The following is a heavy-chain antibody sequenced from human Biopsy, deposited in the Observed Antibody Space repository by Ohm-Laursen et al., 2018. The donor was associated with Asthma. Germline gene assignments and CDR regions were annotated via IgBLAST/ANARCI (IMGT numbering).Heavy chain of an antibody. V-gene: IGHV4-4*02. CDR1: GDSISSNSW. D-gene: IGHD1-1*01. CDR3: ARAIGTGDWYFDV. CDR2: IYYSGST. Sequence: TLSLTCSVSGDSISSNSWWTWVRQSPGRGLEWIGEIYYSGSTNYHPSLKGRVTISVAKSKNQFSLRLTSVTAADTAVYYCARAIGTGDWYFDVWGRGTLVTVSS. J-gene: IGHJ2*01.